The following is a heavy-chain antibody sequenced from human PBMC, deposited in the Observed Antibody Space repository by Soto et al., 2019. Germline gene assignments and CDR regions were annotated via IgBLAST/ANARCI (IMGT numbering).Heavy chain of an antibody. Sequence: QVQLVQSGAEVKKPGASVKVSCKASGYTFTGYDINWVRQATGQGLEWMGCMNPNSGNTGYAQNFQGRVTISRNTSISKEHMELSSLRSEDTALYYCARGEISDYGDPNYYYDYSCQGTLVTPSS. J-gene: IGHJ4*02. CDR1: GYTFTGYD. CDR3: ARGEISDYGDPNYYYDY. CDR2: MNPNSGNT. V-gene: IGHV1-8*01. D-gene: IGHD4-17*01.